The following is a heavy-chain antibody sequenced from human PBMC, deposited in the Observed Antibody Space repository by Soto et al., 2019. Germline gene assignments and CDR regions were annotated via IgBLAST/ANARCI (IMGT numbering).Heavy chain of an antibody. CDR2: INGGGGTT. D-gene: IGHD2-8*01. Sequence: EVQLLESGGGLIQPGGSLRLSCTASGFTFSSYAMSWVRQAPGKGLEWVSSINGGGGTTNYADSVKVRFTISRDNSKNTLYLQMNSLRAEDTAVYFCAKVVCTSNCYDYWGQGTLVTVSS. CDR1: GFTFSSYA. CDR3: AKVVCTSNCYDY. V-gene: IGHV3-23*01. J-gene: IGHJ4*02.